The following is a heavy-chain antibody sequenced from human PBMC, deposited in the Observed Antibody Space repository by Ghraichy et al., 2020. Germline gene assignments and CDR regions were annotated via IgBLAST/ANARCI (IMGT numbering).Heavy chain of an antibody. Sequence: GGSLRLSCAASGFTFSDSGMSWVRQAPGKGLEWVSAINTNGANTYYADSVKGRFTISRDNSKNTLYLQMNSLRAEDTAVYYCAKDSVGVAAVNFWGQGTLVTVSS. D-gene: IGHD2-2*01. V-gene: IGHV3-23*01. CDR3: AKDSVGVAAVNF. J-gene: IGHJ4*02. CDR1: GFTFSDSG. CDR2: INTNGANT.